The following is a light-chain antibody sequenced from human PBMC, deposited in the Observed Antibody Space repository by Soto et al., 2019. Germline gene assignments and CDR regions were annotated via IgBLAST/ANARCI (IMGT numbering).Light chain of an antibody. V-gene: IGKV3-15*01. CDR2: GAS. J-gene: IGKJ4*02. CDR1: RSAGRS. Sequence: EIVMTQSPATLSVSPGERVTLSCRASRSAGRSLAWHQKKAGQAPRLLIYGASTRATGTPVRFSGSGSGTEFTLTISSLQSEYFAVYYCQQYYYWPLTFGGGTKVDIK. CDR3: QQYYYWPLT.